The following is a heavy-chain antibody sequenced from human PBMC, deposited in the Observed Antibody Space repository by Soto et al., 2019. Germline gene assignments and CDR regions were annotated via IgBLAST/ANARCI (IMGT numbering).Heavy chain of an antibody. CDR2: INLGGDSA. D-gene: IGHD3-22*01. J-gene: IGHJ5*02. CDR1: GYSFTRHY. V-gene: IGHV1-46*01. CDR3: ARDKTLSSGRFEP. Sequence: QVQLVQSGTEVKKPGASVRLSCKTSGYSFTRHYLHWVRQAPGQRIEWMGVINLGGDSANYAQKFQGRVSMTRDTSTATVFMELSSLTSDDPAVYYCARDKTLSSGRFEPWGQGTLVTVSS.